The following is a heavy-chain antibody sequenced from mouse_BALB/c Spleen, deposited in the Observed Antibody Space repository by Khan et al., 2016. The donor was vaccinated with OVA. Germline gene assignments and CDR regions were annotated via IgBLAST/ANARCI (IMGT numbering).Heavy chain of an antibody. J-gene: IGHJ2*01. CDR3: DRMNE. CDR1: GFNIKDTY. V-gene: IGHV14-3*02. CDR2: IDPANGNT. Sequence: VQLKQSGAELVKPAPSVKLSCTASGFNIKDTYMRWVKQRPEQGLEWMGRIDPANGNTKYDPKIQGMATITEDSSTNTSYLQLSLLTAENTTVYYCDRMNEWGQGTTLTVSS.